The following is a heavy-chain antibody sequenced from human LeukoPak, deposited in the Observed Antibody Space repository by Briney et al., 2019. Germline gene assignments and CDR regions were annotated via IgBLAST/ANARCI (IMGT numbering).Heavy chain of an antibody. J-gene: IGHJ6*03. V-gene: IGHV3-23*01. CDR2: ISGSGGST. CDR1: GFTFSSYA. CDR3: AKDGVPAASYYYYYMDV. D-gene: IGHD2-2*01. Sequence: PGGSLRLSCAASGFTFSSYAMSWVRQAPGKGLEWVSGISGSGGSTYYADSVKGRFTISRDNSKNTLYLQMNNLRAEDTAVYYCAKDGVPAASYYYYYMDVWGKGTTVTVSS.